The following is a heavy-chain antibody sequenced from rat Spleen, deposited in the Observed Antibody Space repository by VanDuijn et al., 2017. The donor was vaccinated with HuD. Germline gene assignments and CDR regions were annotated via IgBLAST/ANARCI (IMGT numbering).Heavy chain of an antibody. CDR1: GFSVISNS. CDR3: TRGTYFRH. CDR2: ISYDGTAT. J-gene: IGHJ2*01. V-gene: IGHV5-29*01. D-gene: IGHD4-6*01. Sequence: VQLKESGPGLVQPSQTLSLICTVSGFSVISNSVHWVRQPPGKGLEWVASISYDGTATYYRDSVKGRFTISRDNAKSTLYLQMNDLRSEDTATYYCTRGTYFRHWGQGVMVTVSS.